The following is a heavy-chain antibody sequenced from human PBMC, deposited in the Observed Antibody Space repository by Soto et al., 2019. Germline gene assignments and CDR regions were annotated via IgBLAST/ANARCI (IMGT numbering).Heavy chain of an antibody. Sequence: ASVKVSCKASGGTFSSYAISWVRQAPGQGLEWMGGIIPIFGTANYAQKFQGRVTITADEFTSTAYMELSSLRSEDTAVYYCARDTYYDILTGYYGAPPDYYYGMDVWGQGTTVTVSS. V-gene: IGHV1-69*13. CDR3: ARDTYYDILTGYYGAPPDYYYGMDV. D-gene: IGHD3-9*01. CDR2: IIPIFGTA. J-gene: IGHJ6*02. CDR1: GGTFSSYA.